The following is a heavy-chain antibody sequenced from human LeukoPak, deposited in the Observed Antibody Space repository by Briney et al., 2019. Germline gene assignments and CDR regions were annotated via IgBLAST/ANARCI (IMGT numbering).Heavy chain of an antibody. V-gene: IGHV4-59*01. CDR3: ARSCGAGSRYYYYGMDV. Sequence: PSETLSLTCTVSGGSISHYYWSWIRQPPGKGLEWIGYIYYTGSSNYNPSLKSRVIISVDTSKKQLFLQLTSVTAADTAVYYCARSCGAGSRYYYYGMDVWGPGTSVTVSS. CDR1: GGSISHYY. D-gene: IGHD2-21*01. J-gene: IGHJ6*02. CDR2: IYYTGSS.